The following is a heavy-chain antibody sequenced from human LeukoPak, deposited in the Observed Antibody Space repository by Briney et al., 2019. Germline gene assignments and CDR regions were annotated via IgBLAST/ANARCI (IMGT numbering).Heavy chain of an antibody. J-gene: IGHJ5*02. CDR2: ISWNSGSI. CDR1: GFTFDDYA. V-gene: IGHV3-9*01. Sequence: GGSLRLSCAASGFTFDDYAMHWVRQAPGKGLEWVSGISWNSGSIGYADSVKGRFTISRDNAKNSLYLQMNSLRAEDTALYYCAKDQLLWFGEPTNWFDPWGQGTLVTVPS. CDR3: AKDQLLWFGEPTNWFDP. D-gene: IGHD3-10*01.